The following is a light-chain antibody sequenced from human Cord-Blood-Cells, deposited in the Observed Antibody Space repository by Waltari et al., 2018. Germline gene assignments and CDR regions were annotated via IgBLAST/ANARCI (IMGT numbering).Light chain of an antibody. CDR2: ADN. CDR1: SGSIASNY. J-gene: IGLJ2*01. CDR3: QSYDSSNVV. V-gene: IGLV6-57*03. Sequence: NFMLTQPHSVSECPGKTVTISCTHSSGSIASNYAQWYQHRPGSAPTTVIYADNPRTAGVPERFSGSIDSSSNSASLTSSGLKTEDEADYYCQSYDSSNVVFGGGTKLTVL.